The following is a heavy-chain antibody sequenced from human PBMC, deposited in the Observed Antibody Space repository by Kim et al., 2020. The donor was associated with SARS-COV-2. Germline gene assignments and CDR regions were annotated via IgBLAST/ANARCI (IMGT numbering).Heavy chain of an antibody. CDR3: AKVVSWGYVGTDAYYI. CDR1: GFTFSRFA. V-gene: IGHV3-23*01. CDR2: IGGSGGTT. D-gene: IGHD5-12*01. Sequence: GGSLRLSCATSGFTFSRFAMNWFRQAPGKGLEWVSAIGGSGGTTYYAESVKDRFTISRDNSKNTVFLQMRSLRDEDTAAYYCAKVVSWGYVGTDAYYIWG. J-gene: IGHJ3*02.